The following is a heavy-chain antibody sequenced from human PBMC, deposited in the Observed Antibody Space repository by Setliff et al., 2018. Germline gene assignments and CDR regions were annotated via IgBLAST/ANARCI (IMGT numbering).Heavy chain of an antibody. Sequence: HPGGSLRLSCAASGYTSSSYAMAWVRQAPGKGLEWVSAISGSGGSTYYADSVKGRFTISRDNSKNTLYLQMNSLRAEDTAVYYCARDPHFDPWGQGTLVTVSS. CDR3: ARDPHFDP. V-gene: IGHV3-23*01. CDR1: GYTSSSYA. J-gene: IGHJ5*02. CDR2: ISGSGGST.